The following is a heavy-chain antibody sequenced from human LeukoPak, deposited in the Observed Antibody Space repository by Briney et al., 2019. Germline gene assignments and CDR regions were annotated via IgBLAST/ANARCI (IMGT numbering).Heavy chain of an antibody. V-gene: IGHV1-69-2*01. CDR3: ATSVVPAATGIGDP. D-gene: IGHD2-2*01. J-gene: IGHJ5*02. CDR2: VDPEDGET. CDR1: GYTFTDYY. Sequence: ASVKISCKVSGYTFTDYYMHWVQQAPGKGLEWMGLVDPEDGETIYAEKFQGRVTITADTSTDTAYMELSSLRSEDTAVYYCATSVVPAATGIGDPWGQGTLVTVSS.